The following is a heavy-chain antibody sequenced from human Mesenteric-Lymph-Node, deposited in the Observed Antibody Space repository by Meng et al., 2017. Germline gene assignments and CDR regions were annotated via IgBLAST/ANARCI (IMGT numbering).Heavy chain of an antibody. J-gene: IGHJ6*02. D-gene: IGHD7-27*01. CDR3: ARIRKKTGDVDYYYYYGMDV. CDR2: IDWDDDK. V-gene: IGHV2-70*01. Sequence: SGPTLVKPTQTLTLTCTFSGFSLSTSGMCVSWIRQPPGKALEWLALIDWDDDKYYSTSLKTRLTISKDTSKNQVVLTMTNMDPVDTATYYCARIRKKTGDVDYYYYYGMDVWGQGTTVTVSS. CDR1: GFSLSTSGMC.